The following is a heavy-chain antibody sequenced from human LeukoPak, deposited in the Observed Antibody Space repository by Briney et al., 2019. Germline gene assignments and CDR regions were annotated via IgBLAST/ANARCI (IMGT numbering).Heavy chain of an antibody. CDR1: GGSISSYY. V-gene: IGHV4-34*01. CDR3: ARHVSAIVVVVAAPDAFDI. J-gene: IGHJ3*02. Sequence: PSETLSLTCTVSGGSISSYYWNWIRQPPGKGLEWIGEINHSGSTNYNPSLKSRVTTSVDTSKNQFSLKLSSVTAAGTAVYYCARHVSAIVVVVAAPDAFDIWGQGTMVTVSS. D-gene: IGHD2-15*01. CDR2: INHSGST.